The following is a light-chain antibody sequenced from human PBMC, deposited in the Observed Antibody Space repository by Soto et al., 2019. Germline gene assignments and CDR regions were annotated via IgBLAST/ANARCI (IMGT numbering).Light chain of an antibody. J-gene: IGKJ2*01. CDR1: QSVSSSY. V-gene: IGKV3-20*01. Sequence: EIVLTQSPGTLSLSPGERATLSCRASQSVSSSYLAWYQQKPGQAPRLVIYGASSRAAGIPDRFSGSGSGTDVTLTISRLEPEDFAVYYCQQYGSSLMYTFGQGTKLEIK. CDR3: QQYGSSLMYT. CDR2: GAS.